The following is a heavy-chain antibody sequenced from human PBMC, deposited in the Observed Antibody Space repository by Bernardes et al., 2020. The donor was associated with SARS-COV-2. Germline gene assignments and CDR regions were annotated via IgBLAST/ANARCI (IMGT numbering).Heavy chain of an antibody. CDR1: GFTFSSYA. CDR2: ICDSGDST. V-gene: IGHV3-23*01. Sequence: GGSLRLSCAASGFTFSSYAMSWVRQAPGKGLEWVSTICDSGDSTYYADSLKGRFTISRDNSKNTLYLQMSSLRAEDTAVYYCATDNTGYYRHYYYGLDVWGHGTKVNVSS. D-gene: IGHD3-22*01. CDR3: ATDNTGYYRHYYYGLDV. J-gene: IGHJ6*02.